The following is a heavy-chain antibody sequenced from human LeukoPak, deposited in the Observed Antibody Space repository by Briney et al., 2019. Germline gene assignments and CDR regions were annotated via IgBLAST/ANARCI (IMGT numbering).Heavy chain of an antibody. CDR1: GFTFSNYN. CDR3: ARDFYSSSWYGGASDI. D-gene: IGHD6-13*01. Sequence: GRSLRLSCAVSGFTFSNYNINWVRQAPGKGLEWVSSIGRTTSSIYYADSVKGRFTISRDDAKNSLSLQMSSLRAEDTAVYYCARDFYSSSWYGGASDIWGQGTMVTVSS. J-gene: IGHJ3*02. CDR2: IGRTTSSI. V-gene: IGHV3-21*01.